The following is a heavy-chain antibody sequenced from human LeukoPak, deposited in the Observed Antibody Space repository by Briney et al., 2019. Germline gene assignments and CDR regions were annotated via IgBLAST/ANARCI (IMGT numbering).Heavy chain of an antibody. V-gene: IGHV3-30*18. Sequence: GGSLRLSCAASGFTFSSYGMHWVRQAPGKGLEWVAVISYDGSNKYYADSVKGRFTISRDNSKNTLYLQVNSLRAEDTAVYYCAKGGTTTGTVYFDYWGQGTLVTVSS. CDR1: GFTFSSYG. CDR3: AKGGTTTGTVYFDY. CDR2: ISYDGSNK. J-gene: IGHJ4*02. D-gene: IGHD1-26*01.